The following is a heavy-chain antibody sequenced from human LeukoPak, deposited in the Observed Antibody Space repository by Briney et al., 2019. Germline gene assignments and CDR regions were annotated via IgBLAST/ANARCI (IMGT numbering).Heavy chain of an antibody. CDR3: VREILYCSGGSCYRGPFDN. CDR2: IYTSGST. J-gene: IGHJ4*02. D-gene: IGHD2-15*01. V-gene: IGHV4-4*07. CDR1: GGSISSYY. Sequence: PSETLSLTCTVSGGSISSYYWSWIRQPAGKGLEWIGRIYTSGSTNYNPSLKGRVTMSVDTSKNQFSLKLNSVTAADTAVYYCVREILYCSGGSCYRGPFDNWGQGTLVTVSA.